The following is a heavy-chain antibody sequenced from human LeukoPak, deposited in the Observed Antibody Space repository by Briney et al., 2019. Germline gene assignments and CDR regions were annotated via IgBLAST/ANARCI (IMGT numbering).Heavy chain of an antibody. CDR3: ARESWVGATNDPT. CDR2: INHSGST. Sequence: SETLSLTCAVYGGSFSGYYWSWIRQPPGKGLEWIGEINHSGSTNYNPSLKSRVTISVDTSKNQFSLKLSSVTAADTAVYYCARESWVGATNDPTWGQGTLVTVSS. V-gene: IGHV4-34*01. J-gene: IGHJ5*02. D-gene: IGHD1-26*01. CDR1: GGSFSGYY.